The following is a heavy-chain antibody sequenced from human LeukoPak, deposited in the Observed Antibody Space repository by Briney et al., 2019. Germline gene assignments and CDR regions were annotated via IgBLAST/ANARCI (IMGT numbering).Heavy chain of an antibody. CDR2: ISTYNGNT. D-gene: IGHD3-10*01. CDR1: GYTFTSNG. Sequence: ASVKVSCKASGYTFTSNGISWVRQAPGQGLEWMSWISTYNGNTNYAQKLQGRVTMTTDTSTSTAYMELRSLTSDDTAVYYCARDYYGSGSYPYFDYWGQGTLVTVSS. CDR3: ARDYYGSGSYPYFDY. J-gene: IGHJ4*02. V-gene: IGHV1-18*01.